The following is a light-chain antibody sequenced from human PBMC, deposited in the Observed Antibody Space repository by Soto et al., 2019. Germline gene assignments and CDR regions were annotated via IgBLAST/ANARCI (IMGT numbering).Light chain of an antibody. J-gene: IGKJ2*01. CDR1: QSVNSRF. CDR3: QQYGSSPYT. CDR2: GAS. Sequence: EIVLTQSPGTLSLSPGERATLSCRASQSVNSRFLAWYQQKPGQAPRLLMYGASSRATGIPDRFSGTGSGTDFTLTISRLEPEDLAVYYCQQYGSSPYTFGLGTKLEIK. V-gene: IGKV3-20*01.